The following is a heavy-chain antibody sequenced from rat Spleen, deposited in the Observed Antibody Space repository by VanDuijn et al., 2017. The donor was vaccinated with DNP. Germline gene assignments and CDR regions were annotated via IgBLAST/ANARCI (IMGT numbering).Heavy chain of an antibody. Sequence: EVQLVESGGGLVQPGRSLKVSCAASGFTFSDYNMAWVRQASKKGLEWVATISYDGSSTSYRDSVKGRFTVSRNNAKSTLYLHMDSLRSEDTATYYCAKPDYWGQGVMVTVSS. CDR2: ISYDGSST. V-gene: IGHV5-7*01. CDR3: AKPDY. J-gene: IGHJ2*01. CDR1: GFTFSDYN.